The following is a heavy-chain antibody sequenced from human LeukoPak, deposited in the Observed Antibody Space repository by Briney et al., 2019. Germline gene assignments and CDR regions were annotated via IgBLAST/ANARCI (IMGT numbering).Heavy chain of an antibody. CDR1: GFTFSSYW. Sequence: GGSLRLSCAASGFTFSSYWMSWVRQAPGKGLEWVANIKQDGSEKYYVDSVKGRFTISRDNAKNSLYLQMNSLRAEDTAVYYCARDHGYDFWSGYLVAKAFDYWGQGTLVTVSS. V-gene: IGHV3-7*01. J-gene: IGHJ4*02. CDR3: ARDHGYDFWSGYLVAKAFDY. D-gene: IGHD3-3*01. CDR2: IKQDGSEK.